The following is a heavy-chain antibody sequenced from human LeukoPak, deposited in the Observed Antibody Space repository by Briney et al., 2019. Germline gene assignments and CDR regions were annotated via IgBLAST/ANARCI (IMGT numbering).Heavy chain of an antibody. V-gene: IGHV3-21*01. CDR3: ARGYYYGSGSYLSGAFDI. D-gene: IGHD3-10*01. J-gene: IGHJ3*02. Sequence: GGSLRLSCAASGFTFSSYSMNWVRQAPGKGLEWVSSISSSSSYIYYADSVKGRFTTSRDNAKNSLYLQMNSLRAEDTAVYYCARGYYYGSGSYLSGAFDIWGQGTMVTVSS. CDR2: ISSSSSYI. CDR1: GFTFSSYS.